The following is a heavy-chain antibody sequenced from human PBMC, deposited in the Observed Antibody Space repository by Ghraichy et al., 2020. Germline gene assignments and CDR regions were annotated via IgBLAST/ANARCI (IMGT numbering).Heavy chain of an antibody. CDR1: GFTVSTNY. Sequence: GESLNISCAASGFTVSTNYMSWVRQAPGKGLEWVSVIYGGGNTYYADSVKGRFTISRDNSKNTLYLQMNSVRAEDTAVYYRARGPIDYWGQGTLVTVSS. J-gene: IGHJ4*02. CDR3: ARGPIDY. V-gene: IGHV3-66*01. CDR2: IYGGGNT.